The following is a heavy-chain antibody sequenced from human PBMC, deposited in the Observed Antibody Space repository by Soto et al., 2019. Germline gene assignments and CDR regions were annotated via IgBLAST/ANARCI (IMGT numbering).Heavy chain of an antibody. D-gene: IGHD3-22*01. CDR3: ARTNYYDSSGYYYGMIGGWFDP. V-gene: IGHV3-33*01. CDR1: GFTFSSYG. J-gene: IGHJ5*02. CDR2: IWYDGSNK. Sequence: GGSLRLSCAASGFTFSSYGMHWVRQAPGKGLEWVAVIWYDGSNKYYADSVKGRFTISRDNSKNTLYLQMNSLRAEDTAVYYCARTNYYDSSGYYYGMIGGWFDPWGQGTLVTVSS.